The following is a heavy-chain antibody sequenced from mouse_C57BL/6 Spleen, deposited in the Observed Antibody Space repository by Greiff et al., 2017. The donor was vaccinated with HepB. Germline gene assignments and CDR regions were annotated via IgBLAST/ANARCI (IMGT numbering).Heavy chain of an antibody. Sequence: DVMLVESGAGLVKPGGSLKLSCAASGFTFSSYAMSWVRPTPEKRLEWVAYISSGGDYIYSADTVKGRFTISRDNARNPLYLQMSRLKSEDTAMYYCTRGGYGPWYCDGWGTGTTVTVSS. J-gene: IGHJ1*03. CDR2: ISSGGDYI. V-gene: IGHV5-9-1*02. CDR1: GFTFSSYA. CDR3: TRGGYGPWYCDG. D-gene: IGHD1-1*02.